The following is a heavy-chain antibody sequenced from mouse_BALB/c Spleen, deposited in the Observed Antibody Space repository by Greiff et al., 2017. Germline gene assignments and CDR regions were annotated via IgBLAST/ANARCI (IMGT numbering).Heavy chain of an antibody. J-gene: IGHJ1*01. V-gene: IGHV1S137*01. CDR2: ISTYYGDA. CDR3: ARGGYYGSSYGWYFDV. CDR1: GYTFTDYA. D-gene: IGHD1-1*01. Sequence: LQQSGAELVRPGVSVKISCKGSGYTFTDYAMHWVKQSHAKSLEWIGVISTYYGDASYNQKFKGKATMTVDKSSSTAYMELARLTSEDSAIYYCARGGYYGSSYGWYFDVWGAGTTVTVSS.